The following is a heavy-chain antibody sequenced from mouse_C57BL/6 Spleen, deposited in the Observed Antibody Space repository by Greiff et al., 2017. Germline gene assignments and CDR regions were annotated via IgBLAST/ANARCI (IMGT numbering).Heavy chain of an antibody. Sequence: QVQLQQSGAELVRPGASVKMSCKASGYTFTSYNMHWVKQTPRQGLEWIGAIYPGNGDTSYNQKFKGKATLTVDKSSSTAYMQLSSLTSEDSAVYVCARALYYDYERYFDYWGQGTTLTVSS. CDR1: GYTFTSYN. D-gene: IGHD2-4*01. CDR2: IYPGNGDT. J-gene: IGHJ2*01. V-gene: IGHV1-12*01. CDR3: ARALYYDYERYFDY.